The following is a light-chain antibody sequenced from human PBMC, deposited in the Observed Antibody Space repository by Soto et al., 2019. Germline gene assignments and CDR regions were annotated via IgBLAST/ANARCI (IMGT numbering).Light chain of an antibody. V-gene: IGKV3-20*01. CDR2: GAS. J-gene: IGKJ4*02. Sequence: EIVLTQSPGTLSFSPGEGATLSCRASETLTSSYLHWYQQKPGQAPRLIIFGASNRATGIPDRFSGSASGTEFTLTISRLEPEGFAVDYFQRYGSALPLPFGGGTRVETK. CDR3: QRYGSALPLP. CDR1: ETLTSSY.